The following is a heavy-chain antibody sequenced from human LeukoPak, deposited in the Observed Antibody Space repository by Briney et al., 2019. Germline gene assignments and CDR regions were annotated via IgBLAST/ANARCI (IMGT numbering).Heavy chain of an antibody. J-gene: IGHJ4*02. CDR3: ARDLEYSSSSSSAAFDY. CDR1: GYSISRGYY. CDR2: IYHSGST. D-gene: IGHD6-6*01. Sequence: PSETLSLTCAVSGYSISRGYYWGWIRPPPGKGQEWIGSIYHSGSTYYNPSLKSRVTISVDTSKNQFSLKLSSVTAADTGVYYCARDLEYSSSSSSAAFDYWGQGTLVTVSS. V-gene: IGHV4-38-2*01.